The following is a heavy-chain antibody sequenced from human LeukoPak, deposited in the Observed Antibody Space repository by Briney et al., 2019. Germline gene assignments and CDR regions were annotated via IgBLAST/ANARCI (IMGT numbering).Heavy chain of an antibody. D-gene: IGHD6-19*01. CDR2: ISYDGSNK. CDR1: GFTFSSYA. CDR3: ARGFSSGWYIIDY. J-gene: IGHJ4*02. Sequence: GRSLRLSCAASGFTFSSYAMHWVRQAPGKGLEWAAVISYDGSNKYYADSVKGRFTISRDNSKNTLYLQMNSLRAEDTAVYYCARGFSSGWYIIDYWGQGTLVTVSS. V-gene: IGHV3-30-3*01.